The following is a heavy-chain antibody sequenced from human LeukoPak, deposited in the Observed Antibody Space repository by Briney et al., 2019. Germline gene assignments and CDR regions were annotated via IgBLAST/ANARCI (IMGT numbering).Heavy chain of an antibody. D-gene: IGHD3-10*01. CDR3: ARYPSSFGGRFDP. CDR1: GGSISSYY. V-gene: IGHV4-4*07. CDR2: IYSSGST. Sequence: SETLSLTCTVSGGSISSYYWNWIRQPAGKGLEWIGRIYSSGSTNYNPSLKSRVTMSVDTSKNQFSLKLSSVTTADTAVYYCARYPSSFGGRFDPWGQGTLVAVS. J-gene: IGHJ5*02.